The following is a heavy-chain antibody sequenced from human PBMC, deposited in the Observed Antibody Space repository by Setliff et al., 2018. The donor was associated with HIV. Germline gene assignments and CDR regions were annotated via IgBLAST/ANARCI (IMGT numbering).Heavy chain of an antibody. Sequence: ASVKVSCKAAGYTFTTYAIHWVRQAPGQRLEWMGWINAGNGNTKYAQKVQDRVTMTKDTSTSTAYMELRSLRSDDTAVYYCARVSRSGWFFDWWGQGSLVTV. J-gene: IGHJ4*02. CDR1: GYTFTTYA. D-gene: IGHD6-19*01. V-gene: IGHV1-3*01. CDR2: INAGNGNT. CDR3: ARVSRSGWFFDW.